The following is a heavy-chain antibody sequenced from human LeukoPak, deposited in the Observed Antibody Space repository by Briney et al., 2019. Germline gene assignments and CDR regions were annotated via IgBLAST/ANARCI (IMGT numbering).Heavy chain of an antibody. D-gene: IGHD5-24*01. CDR1: GFTFSKYG. J-gene: IGHJ5*02. CDR3: ARVKVEMATIGWLDP. Sequence: PGGSLRLSCAASGFTFSKYGMHWVRQAPGKGLEWVAVIRYDGTNKYYADSVRGRFTISRDNSKNTLYLQMNSLRADDTAVYYCARVKVEMATIGWLDPWGQGTLVTVSS. CDR2: IRYDGTNK. V-gene: IGHV3-33*01.